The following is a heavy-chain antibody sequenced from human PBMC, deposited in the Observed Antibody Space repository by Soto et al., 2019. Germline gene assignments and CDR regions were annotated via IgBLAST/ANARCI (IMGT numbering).Heavy chain of an antibody. J-gene: IGHJ5*02. CDR2: FYFGRST. CDR1: GGSISSSTWY. V-gene: IGHV4-39*01. Sequence: QLQLQESGPGLVKPSETLSLTCTVSGGSISSSTWYWGWIRQPPGRGLQWIGSFYFGRSTYYNPSLKSRVTISVETSRNQFSLKLSSVTAADTAVYYCARLGGGSYRDHNNWFDPWGPGTLVTVSS. D-gene: IGHD3-16*01. CDR3: ARLGGGSYRDHNNWFDP.